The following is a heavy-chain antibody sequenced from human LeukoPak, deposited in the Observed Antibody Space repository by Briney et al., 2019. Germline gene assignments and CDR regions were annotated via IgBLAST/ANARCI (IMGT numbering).Heavy chain of an antibody. CDR3: ARGTYSSGWSTFDY. Sequence: SETLSLTCTVSGGSISSYYWSWIRQPAGKGLEWIGRIYTSGSTNYNPSLKSRVTMSVDTSKNQFSLRLSSVTAADTAVYYCARGTYSSGWSTFDYWGQGTLVTVSS. V-gene: IGHV4-4*07. CDR2: IYTSGST. CDR1: GGSISSYY. J-gene: IGHJ4*02. D-gene: IGHD6-19*01.